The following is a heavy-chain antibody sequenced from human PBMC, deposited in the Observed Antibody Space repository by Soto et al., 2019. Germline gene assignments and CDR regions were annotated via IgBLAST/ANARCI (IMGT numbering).Heavy chain of an antibody. CDR3: AGSIAAAGTLLAFDP. J-gene: IGHJ5*02. V-gene: IGHV4-59*01. CDR2: IYYSGST. Sequence: QVQLQESGPGLVKPSETLSLTCTVSGGSISSYYWSWIRQPPGKGLEWIGYIYYSGSTNYNPSLKSRVTISVDTSKNRFSLKLSSVTAADTAVYYCAGSIAAAGTLLAFDPWGQGTLVTVAS. CDR1: GGSISSYY. D-gene: IGHD6-13*01.